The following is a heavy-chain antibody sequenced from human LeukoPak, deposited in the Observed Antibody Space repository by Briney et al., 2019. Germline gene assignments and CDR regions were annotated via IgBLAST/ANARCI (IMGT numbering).Heavy chain of an antibody. J-gene: IGHJ4*02. CDR3: AKAGITMVRGVVEYYFDY. CDR2: ISGSGGST. CDR1: GFTFSSYA. V-gene: IGHV3-23*01. D-gene: IGHD3-10*01. Sequence: PGGSLRLSCAASGFTFSSYAMSWVRQAPGKGLEWVSAISGSGGSTYYADSVKGRFTISRDNSKNTLYLQMNSLRAEDTAVYYCAKAGITMVRGVVEYYFDYWGQGTLVTVSS.